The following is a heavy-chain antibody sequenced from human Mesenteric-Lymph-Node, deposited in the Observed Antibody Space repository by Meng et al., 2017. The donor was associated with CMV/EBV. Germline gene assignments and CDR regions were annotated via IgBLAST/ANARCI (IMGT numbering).Heavy chain of an antibody. CDR2: MSYSGST. Sequence: QVQLQEPGPGLVKPSEPLSLTCTVSGGSFSSYPWSWIRQPPGKGLEWVGYMSYSGSTNYNPSLKSRITMSLDTSKNQFSLELSSVTAADTAVYYCGRDNRGSIDYWGQGTLVTVSS. CDR3: GRDNRGSIDY. D-gene: IGHD7-27*01. J-gene: IGHJ4*02. V-gene: IGHV4-59*13. CDR1: GGSFSSYP.